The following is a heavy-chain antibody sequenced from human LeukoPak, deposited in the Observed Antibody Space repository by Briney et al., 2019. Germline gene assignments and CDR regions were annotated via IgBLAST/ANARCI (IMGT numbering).Heavy chain of an antibody. D-gene: IGHD3-3*01. CDR2: IYYSGST. V-gene: IGHV4-59*01. CDR1: GVSISNYY. CDR3: ARVVDWSGFYFLDY. J-gene: IGHJ4*02. Sequence: PSETLSLTCTVSGVSISNYYWSWIRQPPGKGLEWIGYIYYSGSTNYNPSLKSRVTISVDTSKNQFSLRLSSVTAADTAVFYCARVVDWSGFYFLDYWGQGTLVTVSS.